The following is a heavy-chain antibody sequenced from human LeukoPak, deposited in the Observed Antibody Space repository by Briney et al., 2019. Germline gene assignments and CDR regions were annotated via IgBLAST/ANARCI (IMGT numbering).Heavy chain of an antibody. CDR2: IKTQTAGGTT. D-gene: IGHD6-19*01. V-gene: IGHV3-15*01. CDR3: TSKKQNSGWFDY. Sequence: EGSLRLSCAASGFTFSNAWMSWVRQAPGKGLESVGGIKTQTAGGTTDYAVHVRCRFTISRDDSKNTLYLQMNSLKTEDTAVYYCTSKKQNSGWFDYWGQGTLVTVSS. J-gene: IGHJ4*02. CDR1: GFTFSNAW.